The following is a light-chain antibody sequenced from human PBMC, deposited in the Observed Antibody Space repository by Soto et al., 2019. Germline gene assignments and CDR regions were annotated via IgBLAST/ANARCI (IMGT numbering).Light chain of an antibody. CDR3: SSYTTSNTRQIV. CDR1: SSDVGGYNY. CDR2: DVS. Sequence: QSVLTQPASVSGCPEQSITISCTGTSSDVGGYNYVSWYQHHPGKAPKLIIYDVSNRPSGVSIRFSASKSDNTASLTISGLQPEDEADYHCSSYTTSNTRQIVFGTGTKVTVL. J-gene: IGLJ1*01. V-gene: IGLV2-14*03.